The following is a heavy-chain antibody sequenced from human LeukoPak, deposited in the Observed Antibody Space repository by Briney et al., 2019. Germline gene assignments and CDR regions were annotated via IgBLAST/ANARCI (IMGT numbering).Heavy chain of an antibody. CDR1: GFTFSSYA. CDR3: AKHIVVVTATGYYFDY. J-gene: IGHJ4*02. D-gene: IGHD2-21*02. CDR2: ISGSGGST. Sequence: GGSLRLSCAASGFTFSSYAMSWVRQAPGKGLEWVSAISGSGGSTYYADSVKGRFTISRDNSKNTLYLQMNSLRAEDTGVYYCAKHIVVVTATGYYFDYWGQGTLVTVSS. V-gene: IGHV3-23*01.